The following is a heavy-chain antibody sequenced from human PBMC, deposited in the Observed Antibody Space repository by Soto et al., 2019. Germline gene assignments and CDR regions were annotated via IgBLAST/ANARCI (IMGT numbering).Heavy chain of an antibody. V-gene: IGHV1-46*01. CDR1: GYTFTSYY. Sequence: ASVKVSCKASGYTFTSYYMHWVRQAPGQGLEWMGIINPSGGSTSYAQKFQGRVTMTRDTSTSTVYMELSSLRSEDTAVYYCAKVDSDHSGYDPFDYWGQGTLVTVSS. D-gene: IGHD5-12*01. J-gene: IGHJ4*02. CDR3: AKVDSDHSGYDPFDY. CDR2: INPSGGST.